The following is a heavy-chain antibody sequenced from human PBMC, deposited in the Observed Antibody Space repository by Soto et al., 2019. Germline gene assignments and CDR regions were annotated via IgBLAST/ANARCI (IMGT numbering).Heavy chain of an antibody. Sequence: GLLRHCYAASGVSCGGYSRNWVRQDQGKGLEWVSSISSSSSYIYYADSVKGRFTISRDNAKNSLYLQMNSLRAEDTAVYYCARVGGQLVPGFDYWGQGTLVTVSS. V-gene: IGHV3-21*01. D-gene: IGHD6-6*01. CDR2: ISSSSSYI. J-gene: IGHJ4*02. CDR3: ARVGGQLVPGFDY. CDR1: GVSCGGYS.